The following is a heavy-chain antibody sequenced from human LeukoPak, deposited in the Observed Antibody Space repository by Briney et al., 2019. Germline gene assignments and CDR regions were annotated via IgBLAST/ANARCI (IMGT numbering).Heavy chain of an antibody. CDR3: ARIYYDSSGYYNRYYYYYMDV. D-gene: IGHD3-22*01. V-gene: IGHV1-69*13. CDR1: GGTFSSYA. J-gene: IGHJ6*03. CDR2: IIPIFGTA. Sequence: SVKVSCKASGGTFSSYAISWVRQAPGQGLEWMGGIIPIFGTANYAQQFQGRVTITADESTSTAYMELSSLRSEDTAVYYCARIYYDSSGYYNRYYYYYMDVWGKGTTVTVSS.